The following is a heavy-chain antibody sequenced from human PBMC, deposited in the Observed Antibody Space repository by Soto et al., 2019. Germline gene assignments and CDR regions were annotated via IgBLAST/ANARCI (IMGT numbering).Heavy chain of an antibody. V-gene: IGHV3-21*01. CDR3: ASATVVAATFDF. J-gene: IGHJ4*02. CDR2: ISSGSSNI. Sequence: EVQLVESGGGLVKPGGSLTLSCAASGFAFRSYNMNWVRQAPGKGLEWVASISSGSSNIYYAHSVKGRFTISRDNAKNSLFLQMDSLRAEDSAVYYCASATVVAATFDFWGQGTLVTVSS. CDR1: GFAFRSYN. D-gene: IGHD2-15*01.